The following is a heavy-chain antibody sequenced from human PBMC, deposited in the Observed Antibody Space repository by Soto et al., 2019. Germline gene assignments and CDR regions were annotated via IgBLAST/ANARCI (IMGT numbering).Heavy chain of an antibody. J-gene: IGHJ4*02. V-gene: IGHV3-30-3*01. CDR2: ISYDGSNK. CDR3: ARGGYSSGWYS. Sequence: QVQLVESGGGVVQPGRSLRLSCAASGFTFSSYAMHWVRQAPGKGLEWVAVISYDGSNKYYADSVKGRFTISRDNSKNTLYLQMNSLRAEDTAVYYCARGGYSSGWYSWGQGTLVTVSS. CDR1: GFTFSSYA. D-gene: IGHD6-19*01.